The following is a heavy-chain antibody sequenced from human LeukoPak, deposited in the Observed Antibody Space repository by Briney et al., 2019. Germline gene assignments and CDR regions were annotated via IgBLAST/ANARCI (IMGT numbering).Heavy chain of an antibody. J-gene: IGHJ4*02. CDR1: GFTFSSNA. Sequence: GGSLRLSCAASGFTFSSNAIHWVRQAPGKGLEWVAFISYDGSINYYADSVKGRFTISRDNSKNTLYLQMNSLRAEDTAVYYCAKGHEDYDSSASLYYFDYWGQGTLVTVSS. V-gene: IGHV3-30*18. D-gene: IGHD3-22*01. CDR2: ISYDGSIN. CDR3: AKGHEDYDSSASLYYFDY.